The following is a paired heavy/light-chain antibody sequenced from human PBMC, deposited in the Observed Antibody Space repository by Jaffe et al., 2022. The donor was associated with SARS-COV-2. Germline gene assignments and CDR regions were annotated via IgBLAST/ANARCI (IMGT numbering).Light chain of an antibody. V-gene: IGKV1-39*01. CDR3: QQSYSTLMYT. CDR2: AAS. Sequence: DIQMTQSPSSLSASVGDRVTITCRASQSIGSYLNWYQQKPGKAPNLLIYAASSLQSGVPSRFSGSGSGTDFTLTISSLQPEDFATYYCQQSYSTLMYTFGQGTKLEIK. CDR1: QSIGSY. J-gene: IGKJ2*01.
Heavy chain of an antibody. CDR3: ARWAGTDHAFDI. V-gene: IGHV4-61*01. CDR1: GGSVSSGSYY. CDR2: IYYSGST. D-gene: IGHD6-19*01. Sequence: QVQLQESGPGLVKPSETLSLTCTVSGGSVSSGSYYWTWIRQPPGKGLEWIGYIYYSGSTNYNPSLKSRVTISVDTSKNQFSLKLSSVTAADTAVYYCARWAGTDHAFDIWGQGTMVTVSS. J-gene: IGHJ3*02.